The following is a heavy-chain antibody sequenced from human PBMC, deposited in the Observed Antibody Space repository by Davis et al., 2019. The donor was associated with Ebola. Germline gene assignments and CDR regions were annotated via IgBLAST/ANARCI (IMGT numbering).Heavy chain of an antibody. J-gene: IGHJ6*03. CDR2: MNPNNGNT. CDR3: ARGPNRYYMDV. Sequence: ASVKVSCKSSGYTFTNYDINWVRQATGQGLEWMGWMNPNNGNTGYAQKFQGRVTITRNTSISTAYMELSSLRPEDTAVYYCARGPNRYYMDVWGKGTTVTVSS. D-gene: IGHD2/OR15-2a*01. V-gene: IGHV1-8*03. CDR1: GYTFTNYD.